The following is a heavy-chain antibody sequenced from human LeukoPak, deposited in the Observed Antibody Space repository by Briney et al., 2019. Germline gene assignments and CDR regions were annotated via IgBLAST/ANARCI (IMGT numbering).Heavy chain of an antibody. V-gene: IGHV3-66*02. CDR2: IYGGGST. Sequence: PGGSLRLSCAASGFTVSSNYMSWVRQAPGKGLEWVSVIYGGGSTYYADSVKGRFTISRDNSKNTLYLQMNSLRAEDTAVYYCAGPNPLNYYDSSAYYYGDWYFDLWGRGTLVTVSS. CDR3: AGPNPLNYYDSSAYYYGDWYFDL. D-gene: IGHD3-22*01. J-gene: IGHJ2*01. CDR1: GFTVSSNY.